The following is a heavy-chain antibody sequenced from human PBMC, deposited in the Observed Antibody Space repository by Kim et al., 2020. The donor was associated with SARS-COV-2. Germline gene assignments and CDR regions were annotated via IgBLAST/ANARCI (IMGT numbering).Heavy chain of an antibody. CDR2: IWYDGSNK. CDR1: GFTFSSYG. D-gene: IGHD3-22*01. J-gene: IGHJ3*02. CDR3: RALIEYYYDSSGVSVAFDI. Sequence: GGSLRLSCAASGFTFSSYGMHWVRQAPGKGLEWVAVIWYDGSNKYYADSVKGRFTISRDNSKNTLYLQMNSLRAEDTAVYYCRALIEYYYDSSGVSVAFDIWGQRTMVTVSS. V-gene: IGHV3-33*01.